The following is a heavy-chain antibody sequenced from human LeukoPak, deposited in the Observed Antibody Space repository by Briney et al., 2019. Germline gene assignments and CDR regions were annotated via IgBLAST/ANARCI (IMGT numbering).Heavy chain of an antibody. CDR2: IDWDDDK. D-gene: IGHD3-22*01. CDR3: ARSSYYYDSSGYPLDY. CDR1: GFSLSTSGMC. J-gene: IGHJ4*02. V-gene: IGHV2-70*01. Sequence: SGPTLVHPPQTLTLTCTFSGFSLSTSGMCVRWIRQPPGKALEWLALIDWDDDKYYSTSLKTRLTISKDTSKNQVVLTMTNMDPVDTATYYCARSSYYYDSSGYPLDYWGQGTLVTVSS.